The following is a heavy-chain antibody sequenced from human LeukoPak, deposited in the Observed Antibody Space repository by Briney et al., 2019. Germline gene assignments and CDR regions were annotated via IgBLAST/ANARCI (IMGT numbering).Heavy chain of an antibody. CDR3: ARDGGNSGYYYYYMDV. CDR2: ISYDGSNK. J-gene: IGHJ6*03. D-gene: IGHD4-23*01. V-gene: IGHV3-30*01. CDR1: GFTFSSYA. Sequence: GGSLRLSCAASGFTFSSYAMHWVRQAPGKGLEWVAVISYDGSNKYYADSVKGRFTISRDNSNTTLYLQMNSLRAEDTAVYYCARDGGNSGYYYYYMDVWGKGTTVTVSS.